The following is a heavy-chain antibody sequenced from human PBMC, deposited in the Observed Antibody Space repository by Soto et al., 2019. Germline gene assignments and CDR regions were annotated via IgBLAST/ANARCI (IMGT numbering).Heavy chain of an antibody. CDR1: GYTFTSHS. Sequence: QVQLVQSGGEVKKPGASVKVSCKASGYTFTSHSISWVRRAPGEGLEWVGWISGYNGYTNYAQNFKGRVTMTTDASTRTAYMELRSLRPDDTAVYYCARLGYYYGSGSYLFDPWGQGTLVTVS. CDR3: ARLGYYYGSGSYLFDP. D-gene: IGHD3-10*01. CDR2: ISGYNGYT. V-gene: IGHV1-18*01. J-gene: IGHJ5*02.